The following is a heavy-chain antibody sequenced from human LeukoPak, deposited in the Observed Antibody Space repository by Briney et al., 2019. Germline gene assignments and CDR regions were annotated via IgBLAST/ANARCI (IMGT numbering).Heavy chain of an antibody. D-gene: IGHD6-6*01. Sequence: GGSLRLSCAASGITFSMYSMNWVRQAPGKGLEWVSYISGSSSIKYYADSVKGRFTISRDNAKDSLYLQMNSLRVEDTAVYYCSGENTEYSTSGLGVWGKGTTVTVSS. CDR1: GITFSMYS. V-gene: IGHV3-48*01. CDR3: SGENTEYSTSGLGV. CDR2: ISGSSSIK. J-gene: IGHJ6*04.